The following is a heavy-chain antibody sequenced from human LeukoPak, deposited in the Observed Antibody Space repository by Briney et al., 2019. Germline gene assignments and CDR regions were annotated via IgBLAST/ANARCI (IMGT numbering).Heavy chain of an antibody. J-gene: IGHJ4*02. CDR3: AKDPVGIQLWTPFDY. CDR2: ISGSGGST. D-gene: IGHD5-18*01. V-gene: IGHV3-23*01. CDR1: GFTFSSYA. Sequence: GGSLRLSCAASGFTFSSYAMSWVRQAPGKGLEWVSAISGSGGSTYYADSVKGRFTISRDNSKNTLYLQMNSLRAEDTAVYYCAKDPVGIQLWTPFDYWGQGTLVTASS.